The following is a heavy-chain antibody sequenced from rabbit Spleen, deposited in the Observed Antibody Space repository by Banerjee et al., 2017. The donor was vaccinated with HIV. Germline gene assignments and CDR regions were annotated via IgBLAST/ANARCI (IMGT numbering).Heavy chain of an antibody. J-gene: IGHJ6*01. D-gene: IGHD8-1*01. Sequence: QQQLEESGGGLVKPEGSLTLTCTASGVSFSSNHYMCWVRQAPGKGLEWIACIEGGSSGFTYSATWAKGRFTCSKTSSTTVTLQMTSLTVADTATYFCARDTGSSFSSYGMDLWGPGTLVTVS. CDR2: IEGGSSGFT. CDR3: ARDTGSSFSSYGMDL. CDR1: GVSFSSNHY. V-gene: IGHV1S45*01.